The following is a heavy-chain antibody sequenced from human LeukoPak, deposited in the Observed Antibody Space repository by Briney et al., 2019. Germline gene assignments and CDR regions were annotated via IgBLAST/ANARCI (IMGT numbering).Heavy chain of an antibody. J-gene: IGHJ4*02. Sequence: GGSLRLSCAASGFTFSSYAMHWVRQAPGKGLEWVAVISYDGSNKYYADSVKGRFTISRDNSKNTLYLQMNSLRAEDTAVYYRARDNNWNYFDYWGQGTLVTVSS. CDR3: ARDNNWNYFDY. CDR1: GFTFSSYA. D-gene: IGHD1-20*01. V-gene: IGHV3-30*01. CDR2: ISYDGSNK.